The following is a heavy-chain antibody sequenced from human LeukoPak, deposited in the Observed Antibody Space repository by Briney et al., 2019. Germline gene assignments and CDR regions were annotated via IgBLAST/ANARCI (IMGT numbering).Heavy chain of an antibody. CDR3: ARGGPMGLF. J-gene: IGHJ4*02. CDR1: GYTFTRDA. V-gene: IGHV7-4-1*02. Sequence: ASVKVSCKASGYTFTRDAMNWVRQAPGQGLEWLGWINTKTGNPTYAPGFTGRLVFSLDTSVSTAFLQISSLKADDTAVYYCARGGPMGLFWGQGTLVTVSS. CDR2: INTKTGNP. D-gene: IGHD3-10*01.